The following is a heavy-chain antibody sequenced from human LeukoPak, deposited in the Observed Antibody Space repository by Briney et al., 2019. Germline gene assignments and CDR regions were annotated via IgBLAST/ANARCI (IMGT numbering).Heavy chain of an antibody. CDR1: GFTFSSYA. D-gene: IGHD2-8*01. CDR3: ARVPCTNGVCPGYFDY. J-gene: IGHJ4*02. V-gene: IGHV3-30-3*01. CDR2: ISYDGSNK. Sequence: GRSLRLSCAASGFTFSSYAMHWVRQAPGKGLEWVAVISYDGSNKYYADSVKGRFTISRDNSKNTLYLQMNGLRAEDTAVYYCARVPCTNGVCPGYFDYWGQGTLVTVSS.